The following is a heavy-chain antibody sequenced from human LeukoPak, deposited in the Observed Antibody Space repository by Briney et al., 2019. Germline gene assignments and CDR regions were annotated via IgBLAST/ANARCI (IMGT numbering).Heavy chain of an antibody. CDR2: ISGSGGST. J-gene: IGHJ6*03. D-gene: IGHD4-17*01. Sequence: GGSLRLSCAASGFTFSSYGMSWVRQAPGKGLEWVSAISGSGGSTYYADSVKGRFTISRDNSKNTLYLQMNSLRAEDTAVYYCAKSGDLGYYMDVWGKGTTVTISS. CDR1: GFTFSSYG. V-gene: IGHV3-23*01. CDR3: AKSGDLGYYMDV.